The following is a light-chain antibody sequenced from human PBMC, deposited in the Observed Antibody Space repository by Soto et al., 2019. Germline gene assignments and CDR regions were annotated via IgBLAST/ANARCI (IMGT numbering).Light chain of an antibody. CDR3: QQYVSLPIT. J-gene: IGKJ5*01. Sequence: EIVSTQSPATLSLSPGERATLSCRASQSVSSYLAWYQHKPGQAPRLLIYGASSRATGIPDRFSGSGSGTDFTLTISRVEPEDFAVYYCQQYVSLPITFGQGTRLEIK. CDR2: GAS. V-gene: IGKV3-20*01. CDR1: QSVSSY.